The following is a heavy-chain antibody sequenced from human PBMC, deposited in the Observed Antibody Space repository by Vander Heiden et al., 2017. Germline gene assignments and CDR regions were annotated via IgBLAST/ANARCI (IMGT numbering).Heavy chain of an antibody. CDR2: IDPNTGGT. V-gene: IGHV1-46*04. Sequence: QVHLVQSGAEVKKPGASVKVSCKASGYTFTRHYLHWVRQAPGQGLEWVGVIDPNTGGTSYAPKLQGRVTMTSDMSTGTVYLDLNRLTSEDTATYYCARWGSSSPHGHDFWGQGTLITVSS. CDR1: GYTFTRHY. CDR3: ARWGSSSPHGHDF. J-gene: IGHJ4*02. D-gene: IGHD3-10*01.